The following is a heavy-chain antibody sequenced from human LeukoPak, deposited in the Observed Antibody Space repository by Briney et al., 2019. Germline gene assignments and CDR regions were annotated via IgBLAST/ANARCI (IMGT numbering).Heavy chain of an antibody. V-gene: IGHV4-31*03. CDR3: ARIYGLYQEAMDV. CDR1: GDSINSGGYY. J-gene: IGHJ6*02. CDR2: IYYTGNT. Sequence: SQTLSLTCTVSGDSINSGGYYWTWVRQYPGKALEWIGYIYYTGNTYYNPSLESRLSISIGTSKNDFSLRLNSVNAADTAVYYCARIYGLYQEAMDVWGPGITVTVSS. D-gene: IGHD3-16*02.